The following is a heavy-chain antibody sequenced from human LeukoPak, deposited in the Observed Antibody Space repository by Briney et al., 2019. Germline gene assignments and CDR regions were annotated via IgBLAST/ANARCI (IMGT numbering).Heavy chain of an antibody. CDR1: GGSISSYY. Sequence: SETLSLTCTVSGGSISSYYWSWIRQPAGKGLEWIGRIYTSGSTNYNPSLKSRVTMSVDTSKNQFSLKLSSVTAADTAVYYCARVVSGSYHKTSYYFDYWGQGTLVTVSS. J-gene: IGHJ4*02. V-gene: IGHV4-4*07. CDR2: IYTSGST. D-gene: IGHD1-26*01. CDR3: ARVVSGSYHKTSYYFDY.